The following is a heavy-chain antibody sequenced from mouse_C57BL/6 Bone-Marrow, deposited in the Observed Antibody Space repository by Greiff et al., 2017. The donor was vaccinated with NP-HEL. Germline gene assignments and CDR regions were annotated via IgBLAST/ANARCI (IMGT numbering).Heavy chain of an antibody. J-gene: IGHJ3*01. Sequence: EVKLMESGPVLVKPGASVKMSCKASGYTFTDYYMNWVKQSHGKSLEWIGVINPYNGGTSYNQKFKGKATLTVDKSSSTAYMELNSLTSEDSAVYYCAVYGYKAYWGQGTLVTVSA. CDR3: AVYGYKAY. CDR2: INPYNGGT. CDR1: GYTFTDYY. D-gene: IGHD2-2*01. V-gene: IGHV1-19*01.